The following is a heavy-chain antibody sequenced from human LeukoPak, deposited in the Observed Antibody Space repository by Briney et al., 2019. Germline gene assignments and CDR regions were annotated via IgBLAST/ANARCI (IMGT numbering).Heavy chain of an antibody. V-gene: IGHV3-30*02. D-gene: IGHD2/OR15-2a*01. CDR3: ANTPSSRNPLYYLDY. Sequence: GGSLRLSCAVSGFSFSRYGMDWDRQAPGKGLEWGAFIWYDGSKKYYADSVKGRFTISRDNAKNTLFLQMNSLRADETAVYYCANTPSSRNPLYYLDYWGQGTLVTVSS. J-gene: IGHJ4*02. CDR2: IWYDGSKK. CDR1: GFSFSRYG.